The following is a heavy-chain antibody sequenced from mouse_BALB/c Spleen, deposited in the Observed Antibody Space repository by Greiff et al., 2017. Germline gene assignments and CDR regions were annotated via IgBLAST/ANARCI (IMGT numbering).Heavy chain of an antibody. CDR2: INPSTGYT. CDR1: GYTFTSYW. V-gene: IGHV1-7*01. CDR3: ARSPFTTVVAPYFDY. D-gene: IGHD1-1*01. Sequence: QVQLKQSGAELAKPGASVKMSCKASGYTFTSYWMHWVKQRPGQGLEWIGYINPSTGYTEYNQKFKDKATLTADKSSSTAYMQLSSLTSEDSAVYYCARSPFTTVVAPYFDYWGQGTTLTVSS. J-gene: IGHJ2*01.